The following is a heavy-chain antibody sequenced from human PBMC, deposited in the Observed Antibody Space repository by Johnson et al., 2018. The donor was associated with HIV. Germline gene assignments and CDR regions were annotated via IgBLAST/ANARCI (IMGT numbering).Heavy chain of an antibody. CDR1: GFTFDDYG. J-gene: IGHJ3*02. V-gene: IGHV3-20*04. CDR3: ARGMTTVTNHDAFDI. CDR2: INWNGGST. Sequence: VQLVESGGGLVRPGGSLRLSCAASGFTFDDYGMSWVRQAPGKGLEWVSGINWNGGSTGYADSVKGRFTISRDNAKNSLYLQMNSLSAEDTAVYYCARGMTTVTNHDAFDIRGQGTMVTFSS. D-gene: IGHD4-17*01.